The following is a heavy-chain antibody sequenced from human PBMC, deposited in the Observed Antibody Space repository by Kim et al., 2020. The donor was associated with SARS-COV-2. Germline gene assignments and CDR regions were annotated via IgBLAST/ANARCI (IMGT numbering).Heavy chain of an antibody. CDR1: GFTFTNIW. D-gene: IGHD2-21*01. V-gene: IGHV3-74*01. J-gene: IGHJ4*02. CDR2: IKNDASSA. Sequence: GGSLRLSCVASGFTFTNIWMHWVRQAPGRGLLWVARIKNDASSAQYADFVKGRFTISRDNTKNIVYLQMNSLRAEDTAVYFCAKEGHYSLDHWGQGNLVTVSS. CDR3: AKEGHYSLDH.